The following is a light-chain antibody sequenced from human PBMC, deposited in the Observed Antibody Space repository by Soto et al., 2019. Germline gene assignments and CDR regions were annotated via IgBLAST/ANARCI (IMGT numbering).Light chain of an antibody. Sequence: QSVLTQPASVSGSPGQLITISCTGTSSDVGGYDYVSWYQQHPGKAPKLMIYDVSNRPSGVSNRFSGSKSGNTASLTISGLQAEDEADYYCSSYTSSGTPYVFGTGTKVTVL. CDR1: SSDVGGYDY. CDR2: DVS. J-gene: IGLJ1*01. CDR3: SSYTSSGTPYV. V-gene: IGLV2-14*01.